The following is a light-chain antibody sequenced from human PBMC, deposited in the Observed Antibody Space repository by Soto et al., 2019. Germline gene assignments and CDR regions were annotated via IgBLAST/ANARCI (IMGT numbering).Light chain of an antibody. CDR1: QGISSL. CDR2: AAS. Sequence: EIVLTQSPATLSVSPGERATLSCRASQGISSLLAWYQQKPGQAPRLLIYAASTRAAGIPARFSGSGSGTDCTPTISSLQSEDVAVYYCQQYYDWPITLGQGTRLEIK. CDR3: QQYYDWPIT. J-gene: IGKJ5*01. V-gene: IGKV3-15*01.